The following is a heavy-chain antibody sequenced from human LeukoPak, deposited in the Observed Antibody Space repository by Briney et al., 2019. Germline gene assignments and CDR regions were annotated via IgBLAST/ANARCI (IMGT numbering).Heavy chain of an antibody. CDR3: AKDLGLQVGASPFDY. D-gene: IGHD1-26*01. CDR2: IKQDGSEK. V-gene: IGHV3-7*01. CDR1: GFTFSSYW. Sequence: PGGSLRLSCAASGFTFSSYWMNWVRQAPGKGLEWVANIKQDGSEKYYVDSVKGRFTISRDNSHNTLYLQMNSLHSEDTAVYYCAKDLGLQVGASPFDYWGQGTLVTVSS. J-gene: IGHJ4*02.